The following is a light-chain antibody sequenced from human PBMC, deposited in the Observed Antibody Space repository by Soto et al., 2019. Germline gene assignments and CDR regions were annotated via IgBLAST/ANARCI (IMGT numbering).Light chain of an antibody. CDR2: WAS. J-gene: IGKJ4*01. CDR1: QSVLHSSNNKNR. Sequence: DIVMTQSPDSLAVSLGERANINCKSSQSVLHSSNNKNRLAWYQQKPGQPPKLLIYWASTRESGVPDRFSGSGSGTDFTLTIRGLQAEDVAVYYCQQYYNTPLTFGGGTKVEIK. V-gene: IGKV4-1*01. CDR3: QQYYNTPLT.